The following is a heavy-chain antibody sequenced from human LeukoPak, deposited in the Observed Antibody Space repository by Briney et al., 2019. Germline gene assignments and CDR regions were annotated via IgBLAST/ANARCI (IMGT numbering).Heavy chain of an antibody. Sequence: SETLSLTCAVSGGSIRSGGYSWSWIRQPPGKGLEWIGYIYHSGSTYYNPSLKSRVTISVDRSKNQFSLKLSSVTAADTAVYYCARGTRYGSGSYYPHFDLWGRGTLVTVSS. J-gene: IGHJ2*01. D-gene: IGHD3-10*01. CDR3: ARGTRYGSGSYYPHFDL. CDR1: GGSIRSGGYS. V-gene: IGHV4-30-2*01. CDR2: IYHSGST.